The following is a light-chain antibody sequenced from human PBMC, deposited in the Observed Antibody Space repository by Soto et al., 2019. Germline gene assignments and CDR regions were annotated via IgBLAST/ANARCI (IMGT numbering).Light chain of an antibody. CDR1: QSVSSSY. J-gene: IGKJ1*01. CDR3: QQYGSSLLT. V-gene: IGKV3-20*01. CDR2: GAS. Sequence: EIVLTQSPGTLSLSPGERATLSCRASQSVSSSYLAWYQRKPGQAPRLLIYGASRRATGIPDRFSGSGSGTDFPLTISRLEPEDFALYYCQQYGSSLLTFGQGTKVEIK.